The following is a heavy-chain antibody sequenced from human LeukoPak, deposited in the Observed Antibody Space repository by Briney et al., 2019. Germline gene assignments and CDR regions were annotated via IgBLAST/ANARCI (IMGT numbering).Heavy chain of an antibody. J-gene: IGHJ4*02. CDR2: IYPGDSDT. CDR1: GYSFTSYW. D-gene: IGHD3-22*01. V-gene: IGHV5-51*01. CDR3: ARQAYDSSGYYYFDY. Sequence: GESLKISCMGSGYSFTSYWIGWVRQMPGKGLEWMGIIYPGDSDTRYSPSFQGQVTISADKSISTAYLQWSSLKASDTAMYYCARQAYDSSGYYYFDYWGQGTLVTVSS.